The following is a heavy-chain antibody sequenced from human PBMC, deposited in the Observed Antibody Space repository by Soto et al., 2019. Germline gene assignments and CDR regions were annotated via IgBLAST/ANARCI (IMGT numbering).Heavy chain of an antibody. J-gene: IGHJ4*02. CDR3: ARDRDNSNWPNFDF. CDR2: VIPIFDIT. D-gene: IGHD6-13*01. Sequence: GTSVKVSCEASGDTISIYTSSWLRQAPGQGLEWMGRVIPIFDITSYTQRFQGRVTITADKSTTTVYMELSSLRSEDTAVYYCARDRDNSNWPNFDFWGQGTLVTVSS. CDR1: GDTISIYT. V-gene: IGHV1-69*02.